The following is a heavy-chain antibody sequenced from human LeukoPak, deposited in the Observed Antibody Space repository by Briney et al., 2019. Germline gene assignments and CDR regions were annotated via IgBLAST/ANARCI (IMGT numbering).Heavy chain of an antibody. CDR3: ARSRVYYDIPDY. CDR2: INHSGST. V-gene: IGHV4-34*01. D-gene: IGHD3-9*01. J-gene: IGHJ4*02. Sequence: SETLSLTCAVYGGSFSGYYWSWNRQPPGKGLEWIGEINHSGSTNYNPSLKSRVTISVDKSKNQFSLKLSSVTAADTAVYYCARSRVYYDIPDYWGQGTLVTVSS. CDR1: GGSFSGYY.